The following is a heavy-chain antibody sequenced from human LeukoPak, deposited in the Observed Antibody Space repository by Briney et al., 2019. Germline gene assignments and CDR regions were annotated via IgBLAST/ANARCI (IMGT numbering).Heavy chain of an antibody. D-gene: IGHD5-18*01. CDR1: GFTFSNYN. V-gene: IGHV3-48*01. J-gene: IGHJ4*02. CDR2: ISSSGSTM. CDR3: ARVWDGYSGEDY. Sequence: GGSLRLSCAASGFTFSNYNMIWVRQAPGKGLECVSYISSSGSTMHYADSVRGRFTISRDNAKKSLYLQMNSLRAEDTAVYYCARVWDGYSGEDYWGQGALVTVSS.